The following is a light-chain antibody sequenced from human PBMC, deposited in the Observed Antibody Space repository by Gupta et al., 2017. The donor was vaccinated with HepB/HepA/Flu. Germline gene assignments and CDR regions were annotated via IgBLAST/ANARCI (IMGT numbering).Light chain of an antibody. V-gene: IGLV1-40*01. CDR3: QSYDSSLSAVV. Sequence: QSVLTPPPSVSGSPGQRVTISCTGSSSNIGTYYDVHWYQQVPGTAPKLLIFGNTNRPSGVPDRFSGSKSGTSASLVITGLQAGDEADYYCQSYDSSLSAVVFGGGTKLTVL. CDR2: GNT. CDR1: SSNIGTYYD. J-gene: IGLJ2*01.